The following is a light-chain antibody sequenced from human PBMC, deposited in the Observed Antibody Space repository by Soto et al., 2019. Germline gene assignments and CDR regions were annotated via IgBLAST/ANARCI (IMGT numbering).Light chain of an antibody. CDR3: AVWDGSLKGAV. CDR2: NNE. V-gene: IGLV1-44*01. Sequence: QSVLTQPPSASGTPGQRVTISCSGSTSNIGSNNVNWYRQLPGTAPNLLLFNNERRPSGVPGRVSGSKSGTSASLAISGLQSDDGEDYYWAVWDGSLKGAVFGGGTKLTVL. CDR1: TSNIGSNN. J-gene: IGLJ2*01.